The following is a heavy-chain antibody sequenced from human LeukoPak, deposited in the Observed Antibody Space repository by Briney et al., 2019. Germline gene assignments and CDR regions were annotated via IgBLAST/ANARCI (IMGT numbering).Heavy chain of an antibody. CDR2: ISYDGSNK. CDR3: ATPYTSGWSLYFDN. D-gene: IGHD6-19*01. J-gene: IGHJ4*02. Sequence: PGRSLRLSCAASGFTFSSYAMHWVRQAPGKGLEWVAVISYDGSNKYYADSVKGRFTISRDNSKNTLYLQMNGLRAEETAMYYCATPYTSGWSLYFDNWGQGTLVTVSS. CDR1: GFTFSSYA. V-gene: IGHV3-30-3*01.